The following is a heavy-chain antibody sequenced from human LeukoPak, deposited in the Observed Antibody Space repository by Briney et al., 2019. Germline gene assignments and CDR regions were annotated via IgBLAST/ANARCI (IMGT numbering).Heavy chain of an antibody. Sequence: ASVKVSCKASGYTFTMYYIHWVRQAPGQGLEWMGMINPSDGATTYAQRFQGRVTMTRDMSTTTVYMDLRSLRSEGTAGYFCARVQRGGLSVCLGVLFASYYTYYYMDVWGRGTTVTVSS. CDR1: GYTFTMYY. V-gene: IGHV1-46*01. CDR3: ARVQRGGLSVCLGVLFASYYTYYYMDV. D-gene: IGHD3-16*01. CDR2: INPSDGAT. J-gene: IGHJ6*03.